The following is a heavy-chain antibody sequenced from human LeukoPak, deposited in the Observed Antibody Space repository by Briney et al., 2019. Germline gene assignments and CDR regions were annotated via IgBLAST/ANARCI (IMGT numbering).Heavy chain of an antibody. CDR1: GFTFSGSW. D-gene: IGHD1-26*01. J-gene: IGHJ4*02. CDR2: IISDGSST. V-gene: IGHV3-74*01. CDR3: VKSGTWADFDS. Sequence: GGSLRLSCAASGFTFSGSWMHWVRQAPGKGLVWVSRIISDGSSTNYADSVKGRFTISRDNAKNTLYLQMNSLRADDTAVYYCVKSGTWADFDSWGQGTLVTVSS.